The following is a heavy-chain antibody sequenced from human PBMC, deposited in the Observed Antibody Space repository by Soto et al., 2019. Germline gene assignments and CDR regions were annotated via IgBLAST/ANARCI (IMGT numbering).Heavy chain of an antibody. CDR1: GGSVSSATYF. Sequence: PSETLSLTCPVSGGSVSSATYFWSWVRQPPGGGLEWIAYILYSGSTKYNPSLKSRVTISLSTSKTQFSLRLTSVTAADTAVYYCARGMYNSGWSLDLWGQGSVVTVSS. V-gene: IGHV4-61*01. J-gene: IGHJ5*02. D-gene: IGHD6-19*01. CDR2: ILYSGST. CDR3: ARGMYNSGWSLDL.